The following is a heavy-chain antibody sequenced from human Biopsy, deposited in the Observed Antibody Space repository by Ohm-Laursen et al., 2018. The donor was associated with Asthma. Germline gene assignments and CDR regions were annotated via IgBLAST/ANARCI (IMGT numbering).Heavy chain of an antibody. Sequence: PTQTLTLTYSFSGFSLTSSGVGVGWIRQPPGKALEWLAVIYWDDDKRYSPSLKSRLTISKDTSKNQVVLIMTDMDPMDTGTYYCANRGSPNGNWDGGYLDSWGQGTLVTVSS. CDR2: IYWDDDK. CDR1: GFSLTSSGVG. V-gene: IGHV2-5*02. CDR3: ANRGSPNGNWDGGYLDS. D-gene: IGHD1-20*01. J-gene: IGHJ4*02.